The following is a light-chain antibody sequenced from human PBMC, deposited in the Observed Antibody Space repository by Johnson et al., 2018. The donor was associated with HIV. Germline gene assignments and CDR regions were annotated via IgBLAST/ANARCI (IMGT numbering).Light chain of an antibody. V-gene: IGLV1-51*01. J-gene: IGLJ1*01. CDR3: ATWDRSLNAYV. CDR2: DND. Sequence: QSVLTQPPSVSAAPGQKVTISCSGSSSSIGNDYISWYQQLPGTAPKVLIYDNDQRPLGIPDRFSGSKSGTSATLGITGLQTGDEADYYCATWDRSLNAYVFGAATKVAVL. CDR1: SSSIGNDY.